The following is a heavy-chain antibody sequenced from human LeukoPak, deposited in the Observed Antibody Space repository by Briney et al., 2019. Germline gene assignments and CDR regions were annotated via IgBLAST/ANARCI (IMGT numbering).Heavy chain of an antibody. D-gene: IGHD3-22*01. CDR1: GYAFASYW. Sequence: NPGESLKISCRVSGYAFASYWIGWVRQVPGKGLEWMGIIYPDDSDTKYSPSLEGQVAFSADKSVNTAYLQWSSLKASDSAMYYCARFEVNHEDSSSFYYFDHWGQGTLVTVSS. CDR3: ARFEVNHEDSSSFYYFDH. J-gene: IGHJ4*02. CDR2: IYPDDSDT. V-gene: IGHV5-51*01.